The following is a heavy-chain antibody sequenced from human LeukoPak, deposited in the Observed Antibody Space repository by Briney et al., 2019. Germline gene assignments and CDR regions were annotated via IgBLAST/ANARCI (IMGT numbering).Heavy chain of an antibody. D-gene: IGHD2-21*02. CDR2: IYYSGST. J-gene: IGHJ3*02. CDR1: GGSISSYY. CDR3: ARVTSPHAFDI. Sequence: SETLSLTCTVSGGSISSYYWSWIRQPPGKGLEWIGYIYYSGSTNYNPSLKSRVTISVDTSKNQFSLKLSSVTAADTAVYYCARVTSPHAFDIWGQGTMLTVSS. V-gene: IGHV4-59*01.